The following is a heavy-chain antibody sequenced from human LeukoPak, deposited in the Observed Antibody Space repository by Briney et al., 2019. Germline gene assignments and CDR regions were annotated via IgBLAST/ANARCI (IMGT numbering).Heavy chain of an antibody. D-gene: IGHD6-13*01. Sequence: SETLSLTCAVYGGSFSGYYWSWIRQPPGKGLEWIGEINHSGSTNYNPSLKSRVTISVDTSKNQFSLKLSSVTAADTAVYYCARRRSSKKQEGGGFDPWGQGTLVTVSS. CDR1: GGSFSGYY. CDR3: ARRRSSKKQEGGGFDP. CDR2: INHSGST. J-gene: IGHJ5*02. V-gene: IGHV4-34*01.